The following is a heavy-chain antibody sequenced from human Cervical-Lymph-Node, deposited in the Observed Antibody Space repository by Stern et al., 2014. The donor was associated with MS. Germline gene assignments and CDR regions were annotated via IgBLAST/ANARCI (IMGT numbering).Heavy chain of an antibody. CDR2: IFWDDEK. Sequence: QVTLRESGPALVKPTQSLTLTCTFSGFSLNTDGGAVGWIRQPPGKAPEWLAVIFWDDEKKYSPSLQTRLAISMDTSKNQVVLNMANMDPLDTGTYYCAHRRTAFYFFDYWGQGILVTVSS. V-gene: IGHV2-5*02. J-gene: IGHJ4*02. CDR1: GFSLNTDGGA. CDR3: AHRRTAFYFFDY. D-gene: IGHD3-10*01.